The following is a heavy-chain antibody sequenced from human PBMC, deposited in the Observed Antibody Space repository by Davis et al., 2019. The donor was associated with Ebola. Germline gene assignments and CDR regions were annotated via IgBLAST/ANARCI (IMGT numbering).Heavy chain of an antibody. CDR2: ISWNSGSI. CDR3: AKHIGY. CDR1: GFTFDDYA. V-gene: IGHV3-9*01. D-gene: IGHD3-16*01. Sequence: PGGSLRLSCAASGFTFDDYAMHWVRQAPGKGLEWVSGISWNSGSIGYADSVKGRFTISRDNAKNSLYLQMNSLRAEDTAVYYCAKHIGYWGQGTLVTVSS. J-gene: IGHJ4*02.